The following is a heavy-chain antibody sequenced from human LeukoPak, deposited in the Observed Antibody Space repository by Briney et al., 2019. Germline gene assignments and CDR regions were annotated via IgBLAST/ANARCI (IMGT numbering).Heavy chain of an antibody. CDR3: ARDQSCGDPHDYYYYYIDV. V-gene: IGHV3-49*03. J-gene: IGHJ6*03. D-gene: IGHD4-17*01. CDR1: GFTFGDFA. Sequence: GGSLRLSCTMSGFTFGDFAMSWFREAPGPGLEGVGVIGDVNFVGAVAYAASVKGTFHISRDYSRRVAHLQMDGLRTEDTALHYCARDQSCGDPHDYYYYYIDVWGKRTTVTASS. CDR2: IGDVNFVGAV.